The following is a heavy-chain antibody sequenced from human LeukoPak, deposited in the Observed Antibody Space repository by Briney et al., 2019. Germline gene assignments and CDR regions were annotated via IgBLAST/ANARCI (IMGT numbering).Heavy chain of an antibody. D-gene: IGHD7-27*01. Sequence: GESLKISCTGSGYSFTSYWIGWVRQMPGKGLEWMGIIYPGDSDTRYSPSFQGQVTISADKSISTAYLQWSTLKASDTAIYYCTRHNNWGFDYWDRGTLLTVSS. CDR1: GYSFTSYW. CDR3: TRHNNWGFDY. CDR2: IYPGDSDT. V-gene: IGHV5-51*01. J-gene: IGHJ4*02.